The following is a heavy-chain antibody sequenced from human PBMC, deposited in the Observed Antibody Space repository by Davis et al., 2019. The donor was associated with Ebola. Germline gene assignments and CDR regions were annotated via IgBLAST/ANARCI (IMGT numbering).Heavy chain of an antibody. D-gene: IGHD3-10*01. CDR3: ARVPTSVQGVINRLPYNWFDP. Sequence: SVKVSCKASGYTFTGYYMHWVRQAPGQGLEWMGGIIPIFGTANYAQKFQGRVTITADESTSTAYMELSSLRSEDTAVYYCARVPTSVQGVINRLPYNWFDPWGQGTLVTVSS. CDR1: GYTFTGYY. V-gene: IGHV1-69*13. CDR2: IIPIFGTA. J-gene: IGHJ5*02.